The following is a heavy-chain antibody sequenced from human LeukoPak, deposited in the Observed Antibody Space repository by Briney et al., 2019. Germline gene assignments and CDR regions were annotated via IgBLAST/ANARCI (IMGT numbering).Heavy chain of an antibody. D-gene: IGHD4-17*01. CDR3: AKDVNTYGDYAVYDP. Sequence: GGSLRLSCAVSGFPFSSEAMGWVRQLPGGELEWVSTISPAGGTTYYAESMKGRFTISRDNSKSTLYLQMNSLRVEDTAVYYCAKDVNTYGDYAVYDPWGQGTLVTVSS. CDR1: GFPFSSEA. J-gene: IGHJ5*02. CDR2: ISPAGGTT. V-gene: IGHV3-23*01.